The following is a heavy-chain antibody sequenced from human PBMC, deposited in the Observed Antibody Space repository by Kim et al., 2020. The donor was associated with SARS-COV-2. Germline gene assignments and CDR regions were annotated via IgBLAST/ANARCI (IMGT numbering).Heavy chain of an antibody. CDR3: ATPGDYPPLFDF. J-gene: IGHJ4*02. CDR1: GASLSGAY. D-gene: IGHD4-17*01. V-gene: IGHV4-34*01. CDR2: INHSGST. Sequence: SETLSLTCAVSGASLSGAYWSWIRQPPGKGLEWIGEINHSGSTNYNPSLKSRVTISLDTSKNQFSLKLTSVTAADTAVYYCATPGDYPPLFDFWGQGTLVTVSS.